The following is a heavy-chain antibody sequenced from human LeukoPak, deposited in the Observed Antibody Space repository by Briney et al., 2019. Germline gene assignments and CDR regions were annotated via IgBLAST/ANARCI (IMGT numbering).Heavy chain of an antibody. CDR2: MYTSGST. Sequence: SETLSLTCTVSGVSIRSGSYYWSWIRQPAGKGLEWIGRMYTSGSTNYNPSLKSRVTISLDTSKNQFSLKLSSVTAADTAVYYCTRSYGYSSSWYGSDWFDPWGQGTLVTVSS. D-gene: IGHD6-13*01. V-gene: IGHV4-61*02. CDR3: TRSYGYSSSWYGSDWFDP. J-gene: IGHJ5*02. CDR1: GVSIRSGSYY.